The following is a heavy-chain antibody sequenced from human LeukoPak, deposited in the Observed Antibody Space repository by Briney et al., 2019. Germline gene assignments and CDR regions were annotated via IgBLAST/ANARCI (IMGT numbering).Heavy chain of an antibody. CDR2: ISGSGGST. V-gene: IGHV3-23*01. D-gene: IGHD4-17*01. CDR1: GFTFSSYA. J-gene: IGHJ4*02. CDR3: AKAMTTVTTLDFLAAPLDY. Sequence: GGSLRLSCAASGFTFSSYAMSWVRQAPGKGLEWVSAISGSGGSTYYADSVKGRFTISRDNSKNTLYLQMNSLRAEDTAVYYCAKAMTTVTTLDFLAAPLDYWGQGTLVTVSS.